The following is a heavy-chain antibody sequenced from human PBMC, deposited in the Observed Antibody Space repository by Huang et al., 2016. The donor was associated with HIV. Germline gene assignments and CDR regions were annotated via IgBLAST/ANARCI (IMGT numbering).Heavy chain of an antibody. CDR3: AREIMISFGGPFDS. Sequence: QVQLEQWGAGLLKPSETLSLTCAVYGGSFSGYCWNWIRQSPGKGLEWIGQINHAVVTDYNPSLKSRATISVDTSKNQFSLRLTSVTAADTAIYYCAREIMISFGGPFDSWGHGNLVTVSS. D-gene: IGHD3-16*01. V-gene: IGHV4-34*02. CDR2: INHAVVT. J-gene: IGHJ5*01. CDR1: GGSFSGYC.